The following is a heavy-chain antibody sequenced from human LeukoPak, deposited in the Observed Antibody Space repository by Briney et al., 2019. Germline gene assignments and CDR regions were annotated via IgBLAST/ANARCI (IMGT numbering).Heavy chain of an antibody. D-gene: IGHD3-10*01. CDR1: GYSISSGYY. Sequence: SETLSLTCTVSGYSISSGYYWGWIRQPPGKGLEWIGSIYHGGGTYYNPSLKSRLTISVDMSKNQFSLKLSSVTAADTAVYYCARGYGSGSYYNFDFWGQGTLVTVSS. CDR2: IYHGGGT. J-gene: IGHJ4*02. V-gene: IGHV4-38-2*02. CDR3: ARGYGSGSYYNFDF.